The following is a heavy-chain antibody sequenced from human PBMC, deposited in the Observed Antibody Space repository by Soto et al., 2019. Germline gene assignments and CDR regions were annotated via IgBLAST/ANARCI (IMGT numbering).Heavy chain of an antibody. D-gene: IGHD2-2*03. J-gene: IGHJ6*02. V-gene: IGHV3-48*02. CDR3: ARDGYCVSTTCYFLPHV. CDR2: ISSSSSTI. CDR1: GFTFSRYG. Sequence: PGGSLRLSCAASGFTFSRYGMNWVRQAPGKGLEWVAYISSSSSTIYYADSVKGRFTISRDNAKNSLYLQMNSLRDEDTAVYYCARDGYCVSTTCYFLPHVWGPGTTVTVSS.